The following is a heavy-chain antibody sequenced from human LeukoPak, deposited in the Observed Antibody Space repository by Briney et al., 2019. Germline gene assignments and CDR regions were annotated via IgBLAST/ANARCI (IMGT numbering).Heavy chain of an antibody. D-gene: IGHD3-16*01. J-gene: IGHJ4*02. Sequence: GGSLRLSCAASGFTFSSYAMSWVRQAPGKGLEWVSAISGSGGSTYYADSVKGRFTISRDNSKNTLYLQMNSLRAEDTAVYYCAKSRIMITFRGVTPMGYWGQGTLVTVSS. CDR3: AKSRIMITFRGVTPMGY. V-gene: IGHV3-23*01. CDR2: ISGSGGST. CDR1: GFTFSSYA.